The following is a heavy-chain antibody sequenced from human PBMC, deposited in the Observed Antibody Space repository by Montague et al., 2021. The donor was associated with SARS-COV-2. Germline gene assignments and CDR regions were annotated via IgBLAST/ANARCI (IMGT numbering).Heavy chain of an antibody. CDR1: AGSIISSSYY. CDR2: IYYSGST. D-gene: IGHD1-26*01. Sequence: SETLSLTCTVSAGSIISSSYYWGWIRQPPGKGLEWIGSIYYSGSTYYNPSLKSRVTISVDTSKNQFSLKLSSVTAADTAVYYCAIEVGAMVYYYGMDVWGQGTTVTVSS. J-gene: IGHJ6*02. CDR3: AIEVGAMVYYYGMDV. V-gene: IGHV4-39*01.